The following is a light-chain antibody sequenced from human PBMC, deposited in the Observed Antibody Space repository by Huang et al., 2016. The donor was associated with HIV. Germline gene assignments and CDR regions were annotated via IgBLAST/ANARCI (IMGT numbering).Light chain of an antibody. Sequence: EIVMTQSPATLSVSPGERATLSCRASQSVSSNLAWYQQKPGQAPRLLIFAASSRATGIPARFRGSGSGTEFTLTISSLQSEDFAVYYCQQYNNWRTWTFGQGTKVEIK. J-gene: IGKJ1*01. CDR2: AAS. CDR3: QQYNNWRTWT. V-gene: IGKV3-15*01. CDR1: QSVSSN.